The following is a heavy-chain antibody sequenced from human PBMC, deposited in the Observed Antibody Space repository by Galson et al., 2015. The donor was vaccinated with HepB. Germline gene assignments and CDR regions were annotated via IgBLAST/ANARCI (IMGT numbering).Heavy chain of an antibody. CDR2: IYPGDSDT. J-gene: IGHJ4*02. CDR3: ARQRGGKQWLVNYFDY. CDR1: GYSFTSYW. Sequence: GAEVTKPGESLKISCKGSGYSFTSYWIGWVRQMPGKGLEWMGIIYPGDSDTRYSPSFQGQVTISADKSISTAYLQWSSLKASDTAMYYCARQRGGKQWLVNYFDYWGQGTLVTVSS. D-gene: IGHD6-19*01. V-gene: IGHV5-51*01.